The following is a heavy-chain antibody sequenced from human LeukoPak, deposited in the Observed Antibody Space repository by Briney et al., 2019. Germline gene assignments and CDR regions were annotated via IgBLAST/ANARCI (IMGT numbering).Heavy chain of an antibody. D-gene: IGHD3-22*01. CDR3: ARPSYYYDSSGYYSYYFDY. CDR2: IYYSGST. V-gene: IGHV4-31*03. CDR1: GGSISSGGYY. Sequence: ALETLSLTCTVSGGSISSGGYYWSWIRQHPGKGLEWIGYIYYSGSTYYNPSLKSRVTISVDTSKNQFSLKLSSVTAADTAVYYCARPSYYYDSSGYYSYYFDYWGQGTLVTVSS. J-gene: IGHJ4*02.